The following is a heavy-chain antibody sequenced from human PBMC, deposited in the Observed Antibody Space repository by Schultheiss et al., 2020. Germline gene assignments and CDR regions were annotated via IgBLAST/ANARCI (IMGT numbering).Heavy chain of an antibody. V-gene: IGHV1-18*01. CDR1: GYTFTSYG. CDR3: ARDNVVGVRGGFDI. J-gene: IGHJ3*02. Sequence: ASVKVSGKASGYTFTSYGISWVRQAPGQGLEWMGWISAGNGNTNYEQKLQGRVTMTTDTSTSTAYMELRSLRSDDTAVYYCARDNVVGVRGGFDIWGQGTMVTVSS. D-gene: IGHD1-26*01. CDR2: ISAGNGNT.